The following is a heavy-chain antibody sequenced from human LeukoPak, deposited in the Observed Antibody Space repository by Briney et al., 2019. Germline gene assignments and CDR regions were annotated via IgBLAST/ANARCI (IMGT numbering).Heavy chain of an antibody. Sequence: GESLKISCKGSGYSINNYWIGWVRQMPGKGLEWVGTIYPADSDIRYSPSFQGQVTISADKSISTAYLQWSSLKASDTAMYYCARRSTYYYDSSGYNPHYYFDYWGQGTLVTVSS. CDR2: IYPADSDI. CDR1: GYSINNYW. CDR3: ARRSTYYYDSSGYNPHYYFDY. V-gene: IGHV5-51*01. J-gene: IGHJ4*02. D-gene: IGHD3-22*01.